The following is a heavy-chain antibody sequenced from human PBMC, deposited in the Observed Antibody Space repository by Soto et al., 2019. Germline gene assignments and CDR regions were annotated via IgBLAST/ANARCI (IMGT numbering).Heavy chain of an antibody. J-gene: IGHJ4*02. D-gene: IGHD5-12*01. V-gene: IGHV1-69*04. CDR3: ARERVVATAPYYFDY. CDR2: IIPFLGIA. Sequence: SVKVSCKASGGTFSSYTISWVRQAPGQGLEWMGRIIPFLGIANYAQKFQGRVTITADKSTSTAYMELSSLRSEDTAVYYCARERVVATAPYYFDYWGQGTQVTVSS. CDR1: GGTFSSYT.